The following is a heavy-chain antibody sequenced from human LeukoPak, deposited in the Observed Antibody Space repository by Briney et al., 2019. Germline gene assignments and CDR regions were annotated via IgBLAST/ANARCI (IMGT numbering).Heavy chain of an antibody. J-gene: IGHJ5*02. D-gene: IGHD6-19*01. Sequence: GGSLRLSCAASGFTFSSYSMNWVRQAPGKGLEWVSSISSSSSYTYYADSVKGRFTISRDNAKNSLYLQMNSLRAEDTAVYYCAKEGIAVAATGWFDPWGQGTLVTVSS. CDR1: GFTFSSYS. CDR2: ISSSSSYT. CDR3: AKEGIAVAATGWFDP. V-gene: IGHV3-21*01.